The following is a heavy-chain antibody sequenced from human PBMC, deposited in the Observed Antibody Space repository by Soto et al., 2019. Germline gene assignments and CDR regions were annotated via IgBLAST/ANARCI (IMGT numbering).Heavy chain of an antibody. CDR1: GGSFSGYY. CDR3: ASASVDIVPDY. D-gene: IGHD5-12*01. J-gene: IGHJ4*02. Sequence: PSETLSLSCAVYGGSFSGYYWGWIRQPPGKGLEWIGEINHSGSTNYNPSLKSRVTISVDTSKNQFSLKLSSVTAADTAVYYCASASVDIVPDYRAQRTLVTVSS. V-gene: IGHV4-34*01. CDR2: INHSGST.